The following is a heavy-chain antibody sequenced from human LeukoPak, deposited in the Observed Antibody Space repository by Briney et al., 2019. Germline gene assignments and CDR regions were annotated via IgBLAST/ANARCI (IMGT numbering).Heavy chain of an antibody. Sequence: SVKVSCKASGGTFSSYAISWVRQAPGQGLEWMGGIIPIFGTANYAQKFQGRVTITADKSTSTAYMELSSLRSEDTAVYYCAREKEYSYGSGSYFVSDYWGQGTLVTVSS. D-gene: IGHD5-18*01. CDR3: AREKEYSYGSGSYFVSDY. V-gene: IGHV1-69*06. CDR2: IIPIFGTA. CDR1: GGTFSSYA. J-gene: IGHJ4*02.